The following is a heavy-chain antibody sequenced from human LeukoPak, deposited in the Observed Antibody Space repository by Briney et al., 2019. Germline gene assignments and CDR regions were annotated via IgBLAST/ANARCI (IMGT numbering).Heavy chain of an antibody. CDR1: DGSISSYY. D-gene: IGHD3-3*01. CDR2: IYYSGST. V-gene: IGHV4-59*01. CDR3: ARAGITIFGTYYYYMDV. J-gene: IGHJ6*03. Sequence: SETLSLTCTVSDGSISSYYWSWIRQPPGKGLEWIGYIYYSGSTNYNPSLKSRVTISVDTSKNQFSLKLSSVTAADTAVYYCARAGITIFGTYYYYMDVWGKGTTVTVSS.